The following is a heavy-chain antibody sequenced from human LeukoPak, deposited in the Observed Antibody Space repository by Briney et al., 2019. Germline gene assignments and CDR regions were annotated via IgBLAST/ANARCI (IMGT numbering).Heavy chain of an antibody. Sequence: SETLSLTCTVSGVSISSYYWSWIRQPPGKGLEWIGYIYYSGSTNYNPSLKSRVTISVDTSKNQFSLKLSSVTAADTAVYYCARLDSSGWLDYWGQGTLVTVSS. D-gene: IGHD6-19*01. CDR3: ARLDSSGWLDY. CDR2: IYYSGST. J-gene: IGHJ4*02. V-gene: IGHV4-59*08. CDR1: GVSISSYY.